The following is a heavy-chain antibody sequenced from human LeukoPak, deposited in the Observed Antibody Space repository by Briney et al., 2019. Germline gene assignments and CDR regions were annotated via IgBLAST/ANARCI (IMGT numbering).Heavy chain of an antibody. CDR1: GGTFISYA. Sequence: ASVKVSCKASGGTFISYAISWVRQAPGQGLEWMGGIIPIFGTANYAQKFQGRVTITTDESTSTAYMELSSLRSEDTAVYYCARVSGYGSGSYYPTYYYMDVWGKGTTVTVSS. CDR3: ARVSGYGSGSYYPTYYYMDV. CDR2: IIPIFGTA. V-gene: IGHV1-69*05. J-gene: IGHJ6*03. D-gene: IGHD3-10*01.